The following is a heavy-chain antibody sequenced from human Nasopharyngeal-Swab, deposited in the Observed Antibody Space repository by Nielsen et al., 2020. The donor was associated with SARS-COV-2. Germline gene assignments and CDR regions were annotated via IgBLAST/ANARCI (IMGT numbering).Heavy chain of an antibody. CDR2: ISWDGGST. Sequence: GGSLSLSCAAFGFTFDVNTLHWVRQAPGKGLEWVSLISWDGGSTYYADPAKGRFTISRDNSKNSLYLQMNSLRTEDTALYYCAKASISSGWDWGQGTLVTVSS. V-gene: IGHV3-43*01. CDR1: GFTFDVNT. CDR3: AKASISSGWD. D-gene: IGHD6-19*01. J-gene: IGHJ4*02.